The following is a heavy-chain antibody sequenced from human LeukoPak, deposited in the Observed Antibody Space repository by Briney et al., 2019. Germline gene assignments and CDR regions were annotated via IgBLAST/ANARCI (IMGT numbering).Heavy chain of an antibody. J-gene: IGHJ3*02. CDR2: ISYDGSNK. CDR1: GFTFSSYG. CDR3: AKSTMYSGGDFAI. D-gene: IGHD4-23*01. Sequence: PGRSLRLSCAASGFTFSSYGMHWVRQAPGKGLEWVAVISYDGSNKYYADSVKGRFTISRDNSKNTLYLQMNSLSADDTAVYYCAKSTMYSGGDFAIWGQGTMVTVSS. V-gene: IGHV3-30*18.